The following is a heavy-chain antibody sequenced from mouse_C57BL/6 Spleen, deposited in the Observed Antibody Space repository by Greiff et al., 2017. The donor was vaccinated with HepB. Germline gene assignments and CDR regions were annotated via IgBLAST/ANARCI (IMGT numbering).Heavy chain of an antibody. CDR3: ARGSIYYYGSSDWYFDV. CDR1: GYTFTTYP. D-gene: IGHD1-1*01. V-gene: IGHV1-47*01. Sequence: QVQLKESGAELVKPGASVKMSCKASGYTFTTYPIEWMKQNHGKSLEWIGNFHPYNDDTKYNEKFKGKATLTVEKSSSTVYLELSRLTSDDSAVYYCARGSIYYYGSSDWYFDVWGTGTTVTVSS. J-gene: IGHJ1*03. CDR2: FHPYNDDT.